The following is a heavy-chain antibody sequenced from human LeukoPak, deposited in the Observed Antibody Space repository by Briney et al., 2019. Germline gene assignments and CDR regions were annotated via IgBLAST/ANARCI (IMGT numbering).Heavy chain of an antibody. CDR2: IYYSGST. D-gene: IGHD3-22*01. CDR1: GGSVSSYY. CDR3: ARAPSYDSSGYYISDFFDF. J-gene: IGHJ4*02. Sequence: PSETLSLTCTVSGGSVSSYYWSWIRQPPGKGLEWIGYIYYSGSTNYNPSLKSRVTISVDTSKNQFSLKLSSVTAADTAAYYCARAPSYDSSGYYISDFFDFWGQGTLVTVSS. V-gene: IGHV4-59*02.